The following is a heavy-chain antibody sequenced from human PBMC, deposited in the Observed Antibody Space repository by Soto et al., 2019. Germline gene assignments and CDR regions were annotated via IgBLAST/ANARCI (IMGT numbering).Heavy chain of an antibody. CDR3: ATEAFGGGDCPTEYYSVMDV. J-gene: IGHJ6*04. Sequence: ASVKVSCKVSGYTLTELSIHWVRQSPGKGLEWMGGFDPEDGETIYAQKFQGRVTMTEDTSTDTAYMELSSLRSEDTAVYYCATEAFGGGDCPTEYYSVMDVWGKGTTVTVSS. CDR1: GYTLTELS. V-gene: IGHV1-24*01. D-gene: IGHD2-21*02. CDR2: FDPEDGET.